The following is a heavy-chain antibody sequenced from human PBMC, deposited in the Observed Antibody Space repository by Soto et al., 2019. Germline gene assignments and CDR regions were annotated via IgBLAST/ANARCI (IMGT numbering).Heavy chain of an antibody. CDR2: ISGSGGST. Sequence: EVQLLESGGGLVQPGGSLRLSCAASGFTFSSYAMSWVRQAPGKGLEWVSAISGSGGSTYYADSVKGRFTISRDNSKNTLYLQMNSLRAEDTAVYFCARQIAAADVPDYWGQGPLVTVSS. J-gene: IGHJ4*02. D-gene: IGHD6-13*01. CDR3: ARQIAAADVPDY. CDR1: GFTFSSYA. V-gene: IGHV3-23*01.